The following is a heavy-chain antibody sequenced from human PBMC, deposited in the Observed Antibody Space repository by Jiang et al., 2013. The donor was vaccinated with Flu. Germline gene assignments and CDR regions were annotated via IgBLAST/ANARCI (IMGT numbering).Heavy chain of an antibody. V-gene: IGHV4-34*01. CDR1: GGSFSGYY. D-gene: IGHD6-13*01. Sequence: TCAVYGGSFSGYYWSWIRQPPGKGLEWIGEINHSGSTNYNPSLKSRVTISVDTSKNQFSLKLSSVTAADTAVYYCARGSGTYSSSWYYYWGQGTLVTVSS. CDR2: INHSGST. CDR3: ARGSGTYSSSWYYY. J-gene: IGHJ4*02.